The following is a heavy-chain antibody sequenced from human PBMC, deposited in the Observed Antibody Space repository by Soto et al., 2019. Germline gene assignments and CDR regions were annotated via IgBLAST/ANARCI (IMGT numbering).Heavy chain of an antibody. J-gene: IGHJ6*02. Sequence: QVQLVESGGGVVQPGRSLRLSCAASGFTFSSYGMHWVRQAPGKGLEWVAVIWYDGSNKYYADSVKGRFTISRDNSXNXXYPQMNSLRAEDTAVYYCARDSSSSWYSPCYGMDVWGQGTTVTVSS. D-gene: IGHD6-13*01. V-gene: IGHV3-33*01. CDR1: GFTFSSYG. CDR3: ARDSSSSWYSPCYGMDV. CDR2: IWYDGSNK.